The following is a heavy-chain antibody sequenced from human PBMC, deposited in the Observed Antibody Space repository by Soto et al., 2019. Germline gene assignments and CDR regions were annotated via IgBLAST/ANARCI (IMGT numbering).Heavy chain of an antibody. Sequence: SGPTLVNPTQTLTLTCTFSGFSLSTSGMCVSWIRQPPGKALEWLARIDWDDDKYYSTSLKTRLTISKDTSKNQVVLTMTNMDPVDTATYYCARITMRHYYDSSGYSYYFDYWGQGTLVTVSS. CDR1: GFSLSTSGMC. D-gene: IGHD3-22*01. CDR3: ARITMRHYYDSSGYSYYFDY. V-gene: IGHV2-70*11. J-gene: IGHJ4*02. CDR2: IDWDDDK.